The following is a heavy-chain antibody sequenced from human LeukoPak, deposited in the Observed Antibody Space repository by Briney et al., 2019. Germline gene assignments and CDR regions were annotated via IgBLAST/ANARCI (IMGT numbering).Heavy chain of an antibody. D-gene: IGHD3-9*01. Sequence: SQTLSLTCAISGDSVSSNSAAWNWIRQSPSRGLEWLVRKYYRSKWYNDYAVSVKGRININPDTYNNHFYLQLNSVSPEDTAVYYCARTLYYDILTGPADWLDPWGQGSLVGVSS. J-gene: IGHJ5*02. CDR2: KYYRSKWYN. CDR3: ARTLYYDILTGPADWLDP. V-gene: IGHV6-1*01. CDR1: GDSVSSNSAA.